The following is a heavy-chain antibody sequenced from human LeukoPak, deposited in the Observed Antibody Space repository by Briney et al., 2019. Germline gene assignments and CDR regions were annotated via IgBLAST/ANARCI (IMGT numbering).Heavy chain of an antibody. CDR1: GFIFTKYG. V-gene: IGHV1-18*01. D-gene: IGHD3-9*01. Sequence: ASVKVSCKASGFIFTKYGISWVRQAPGQGLEWVGWISGYNGDTNYAQKLQGRVTMTTDTSTSTAYMELRSLRSDDTAVYYCARESYDILTGLSNWFDPWGQGTLVTVSS. CDR3: ARESYDILTGLSNWFDP. J-gene: IGHJ5*02. CDR2: ISGYNGDT.